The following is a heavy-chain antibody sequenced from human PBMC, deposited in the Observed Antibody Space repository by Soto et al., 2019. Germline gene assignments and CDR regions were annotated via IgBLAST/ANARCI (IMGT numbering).Heavy chain of an antibody. CDR1: GYTFTGHY. J-gene: IGHJ4*02. CDR3: VRGYMWKPPGALGF. V-gene: IGHV1-2*02. CDR2: INPKTGGT. Sequence: QVQLEQSGPEVKKPGASMTVSCKASGYTFTGHYMHWVRQAPGQGPEWMGWINPKTGGTNSAQRFQGRVTLTSDTSIRTAYLEMNSLTSNDTAVYYCVRGYMWKPPGALGFWGQGTQLTVSS. D-gene: IGHD2-2*02.